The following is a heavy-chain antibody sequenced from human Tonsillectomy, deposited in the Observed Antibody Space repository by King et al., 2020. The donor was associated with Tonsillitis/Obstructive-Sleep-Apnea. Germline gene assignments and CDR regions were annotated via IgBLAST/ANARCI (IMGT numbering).Heavy chain of an antibody. CDR3: ATLNCSTASCYGKVDY. CDR2: MNPDNGGA. Sequence: QLVQSGTEVKKPGASVKVSCKASGYTFTCYYMHWVRQAPGQGLEWMGRMNPDNGGATLAEKFQGRVTMTRDKSTSTAFMERGRLNSDDTAVYYCATLNCSTASCYGKVDYWGQGTLVIVSS. CDR1: GYTFTCYY. D-gene: IGHD2-2*01. V-gene: IGHV1-2*06. J-gene: IGHJ4*02.